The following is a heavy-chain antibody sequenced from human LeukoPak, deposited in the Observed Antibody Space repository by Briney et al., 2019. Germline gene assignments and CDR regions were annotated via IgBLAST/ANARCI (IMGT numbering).Heavy chain of an antibody. D-gene: IGHD1-1*01. V-gene: IGHV4-34*01. J-gene: IGHJ6*02. CDR3: ARIRYSYYYGMDV. CDR2: INHSGST. Sequence: SETLSLTCAVYGGSFSGYYWSWILQPPGKGLEWIGEINHSGSTNYNPSLKSRVTISVDTSKNQFSLKLSSVTAADTAVYYCARIRYSYYYGMDVWGQGTTVTVSS. CDR1: GGSFSGYY.